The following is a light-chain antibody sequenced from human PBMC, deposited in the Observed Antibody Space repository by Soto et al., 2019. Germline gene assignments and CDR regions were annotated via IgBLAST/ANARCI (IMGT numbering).Light chain of an antibody. CDR3: QQRSDWPLT. Sequence: EIVLTQSTATLSLSPGERVTLSCRASQSVSSYFAWYQQKPGLAPRLLIYDASTRAAGIPARFSGSGSGTDFTLTISSLEQDDCAVYYCQQRSDWPLTFGGGTKVEIK. CDR2: DAS. CDR1: QSVSSY. J-gene: IGKJ4*01. V-gene: IGKV3-11*01.